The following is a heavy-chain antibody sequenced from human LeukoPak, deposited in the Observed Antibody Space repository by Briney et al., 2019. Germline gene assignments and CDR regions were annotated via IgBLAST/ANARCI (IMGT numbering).Heavy chain of an antibody. CDR1: GGSISSSTYY. CDR2: IYYSGST. Sequence: SETLPLTCTVSGGSISSSTYYWGWIRQPPGKGLEWIGSIYYSGSTYYNPSLKSRVTISVDTSKNQFSLKLSSVTAADTAVYYCAREHSSGWYAPYYYYGMDVWGQGTTVTVSS. J-gene: IGHJ6*02. D-gene: IGHD6-19*01. V-gene: IGHV4-39*07. CDR3: AREHSSGWYAPYYYYGMDV.